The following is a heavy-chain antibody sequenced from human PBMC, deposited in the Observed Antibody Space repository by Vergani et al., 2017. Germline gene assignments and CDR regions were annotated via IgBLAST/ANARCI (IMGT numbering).Heavy chain of an antibody. D-gene: IGHD3-22*01. CDR1: GFTFSSYG. Sequence: QVQLVESGGGVVQPGRSLRLSCAASGFTFSSYGMHWVRQAPGKGLEWVAVISYDGSNKYYADSVKGRFTISRDNSKNTLYLQMNSLRAEDTAVYYCAKANYDSTQFDYWGQGTLVTASS. CDR2: ISYDGSNK. V-gene: IGHV3-30*18. CDR3: AKANYDSTQFDY. J-gene: IGHJ4*02.